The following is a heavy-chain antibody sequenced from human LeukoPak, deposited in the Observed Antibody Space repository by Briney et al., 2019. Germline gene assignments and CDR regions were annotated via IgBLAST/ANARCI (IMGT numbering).Heavy chain of an antibody. CDR2: IYYSGST. Sequence: SETLSLTCTVSGGSISSYYWSWIRQPPGKGLEWIGYIYYSGSTNYNPSLKSRVTISVDTSKNQFPLKLSSVTAADTAVYYCARDLRIAARLDDAFDIWGQGTMVTVSS. CDR3: ARDLRIAARLDDAFDI. J-gene: IGHJ3*02. V-gene: IGHV4-59*01. CDR1: GGSISSYY. D-gene: IGHD6-6*01.